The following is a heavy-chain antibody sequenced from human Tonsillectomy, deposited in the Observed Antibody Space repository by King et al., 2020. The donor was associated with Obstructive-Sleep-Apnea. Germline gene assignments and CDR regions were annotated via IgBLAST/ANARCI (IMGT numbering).Heavy chain of an antibody. V-gene: IGHV4-34*01. CDR3: ARLGPLIQLWAHFDY. Sequence: HVQLQQWGAGLLKPSETLSLTCAVYGGSFSGYYWSWIRQPPGKGLEWIGEINHSGSTNYNPSLKSRVTISVDTSKNQFSLKLSSVTAADTAVYYCARLGPLIQLWAHFDYWGQGTLVTVSS. D-gene: IGHD5-18*01. CDR2: INHSGST. CDR1: GGSFSGYY. J-gene: IGHJ4*02.